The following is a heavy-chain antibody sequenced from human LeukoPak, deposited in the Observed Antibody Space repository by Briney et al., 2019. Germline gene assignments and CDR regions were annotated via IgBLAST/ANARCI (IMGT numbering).Heavy chain of an antibody. CDR2: IIPIFGKA. CDR3: ASLYYYDSSGIREDY. CDR1: GGTFSSYA. J-gene: IGHJ4*02. Sequence: AVEVSCKASGGTFSSYAISWVRQAPGQGLEWMGGIIPIFGKANYAQKFQGRVTITADESTSTAYMELSSLRSEDTAVYYRASLYYYDSSGIREDYWGQGTLVTVSS. D-gene: IGHD3-22*01. V-gene: IGHV1-69*01.